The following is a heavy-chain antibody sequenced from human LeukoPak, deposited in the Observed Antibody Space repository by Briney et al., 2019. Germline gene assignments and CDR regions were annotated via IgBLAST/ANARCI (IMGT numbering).Heavy chain of an antibody. CDR1: GFTFSTYA. CDR3: ARDPPMYYYDEPGSRDAFDI. CDR2: ITNNGSTI. Sequence: PGGSLRLSCAASGFTFSTYAMNWVRQAPGKGLEWVSYITNNGSTIYYADSVKGRFTISRDKAENSLYLQMNSLRAEDTAVYYCARDPPMYYYDEPGSRDAFDIWGQGTMVTVSS. J-gene: IGHJ3*02. D-gene: IGHD3-22*01. V-gene: IGHV3-48*03.